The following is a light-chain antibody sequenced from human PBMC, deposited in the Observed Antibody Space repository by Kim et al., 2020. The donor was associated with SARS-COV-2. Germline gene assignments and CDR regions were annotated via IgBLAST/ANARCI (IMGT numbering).Light chain of an antibody. CDR1: NSDVGAYNY. CDR2: DVS. CDR3: SSYTTSTTVV. Sequence: QSALTQPASVSGSPGQSIAISCTGTNSDVGAYNYVSWYQQHPGKVPKLLIYDVSDRHSGISDRFSGSKSGNTASLSISGLQAEDEADYYCSSYTTSTTVVFGGGTQLTVL. J-gene: IGLJ2*01. V-gene: IGLV2-14*03.